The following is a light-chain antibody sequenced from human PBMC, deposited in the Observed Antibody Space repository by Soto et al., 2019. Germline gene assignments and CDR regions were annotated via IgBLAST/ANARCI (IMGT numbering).Light chain of an antibody. V-gene: IGLV2-14*01. Sequence: QSVLTQPASVSGSPGQSITISCTGTSSDVGGDYVSWYQQHPGKAPKLMIYEVSNRPSGVSNRFSGSKSGNTASLTISGLQAEDEADYYCSSYTSSSTLVFGTGTKVTVL. J-gene: IGLJ1*01. CDR3: SSYTSSSTLV. CDR1: SSDVGGDY. CDR2: EVS.